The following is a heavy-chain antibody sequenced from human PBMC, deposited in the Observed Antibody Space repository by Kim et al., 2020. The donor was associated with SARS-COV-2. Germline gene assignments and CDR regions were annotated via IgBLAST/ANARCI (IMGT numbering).Heavy chain of an antibody. V-gene: IGHV5-51*01. Sequence: GESLKISCQGSASSFASNWIGWVRQMPGKGLEWMGLIYPGDSDTRYSPSFQGQVTISVDKSISTAFLKWSSLKASDTAMYYCARQRSSSSDYWGQGTLVTVSS. CDR2: IYPGDSDT. CDR3: ARQRSSSSDY. J-gene: IGHJ4*02. CDR1: ASSFASNW. D-gene: IGHD6-6*01.